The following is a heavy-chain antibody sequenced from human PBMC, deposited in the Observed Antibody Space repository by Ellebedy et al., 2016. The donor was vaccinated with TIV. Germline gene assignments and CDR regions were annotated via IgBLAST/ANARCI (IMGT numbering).Heavy chain of an antibody. V-gene: IGHV1-18*01. CDR2: ISAYNGNT. CDR3: ARGYDPGINWFDP. Sequence: ASVKVSXKTSSYTFTTYGISWVRQAPGQGLEWMGWISAYNGNTNYAQKLQGRVTMTTDTSTSTAYMELRSLRSDDTAVYYCARGYDPGINWFDPWGQGTLVTVSS. D-gene: IGHD5-12*01. J-gene: IGHJ5*02. CDR1: SYTFTTYG.